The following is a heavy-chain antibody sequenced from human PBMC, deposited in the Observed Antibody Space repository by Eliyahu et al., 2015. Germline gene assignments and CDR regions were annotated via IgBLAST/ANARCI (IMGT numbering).Heavy chain of an antibody. CDR2: ISGSGGST. Sequence: EVQLLESGGGLVQPGGSLRLSCAASGFTFSSYAMSWVRQAPGKGLEWVSAISGSGGSTYYADSVKGRFTISRDNSKNTLYLQMNSLRAEDTAVYYCALSGGRVTDPFDYWGQGTLVTVSS. CDR1: GFTFSSYA. D-gene: IGHD2-21*02. V-gene: IGHV3-23*01. CDR3: ALSGGRVTDPFDY. J-gene: IGHJ4*02.